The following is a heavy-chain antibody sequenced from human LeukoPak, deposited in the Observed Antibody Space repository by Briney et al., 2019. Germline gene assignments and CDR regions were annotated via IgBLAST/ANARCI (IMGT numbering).Heavy chain of an antibody. Sequence: PGGSLRLSCAASGFTFRNYAMHWVRQAPGKGLEWVAVISYDGSNKLYADSVKGRFTISRDNSKNSLYLQMSSLRAEDTAVYYCARRFSAGLSYYYYYMDVWGKGTTVTISS. CDR1: GFTFRNYA. J-gene: IGHJ6*03. D-gene: IGHD3-3*01. V-gene: IGHV3-30*04. CDR3: ARRFSAGLSYYYYYMDV. CDR2: ISYDGSNK.